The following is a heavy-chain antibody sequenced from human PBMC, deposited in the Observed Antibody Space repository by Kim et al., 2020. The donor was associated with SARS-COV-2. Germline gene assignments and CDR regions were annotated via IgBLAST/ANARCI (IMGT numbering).Heavy chain of an antibody. V-gene: IGHV4-39*01. Sequence: SETLSLTCTVSGGSISSSSYYWGWIRQPPGKGLEWIGSIYYSGSTYYNPSLKSRVTISVDTSKNQFSLKLSSVTAADTAVYYCARLGNCGGDCYSFNWFDPWGQGTLVTVSS. CDR3: ARLGNCGGDCYSFNWFDP. CDR2: IYYSGST. D-gene: IGHD2-21*02. CDR1: GGSISSSSYY. J-gene: IGHJ5*02.